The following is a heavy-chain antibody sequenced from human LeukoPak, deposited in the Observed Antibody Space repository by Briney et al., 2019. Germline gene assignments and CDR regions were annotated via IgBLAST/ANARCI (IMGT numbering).Heavy chain of an antibody. CDR2: FDPEDGGT. D-gene: IGHD6-19*01. Sequence: ASMKVSCKVSGYTLTELSMHWVRQAPGKGLEWMGGFDPEDGGTIYAQKFQGRVTMTEDTSTDTAYMELSSLRSEDTAVYYCATRMGYNSGWADYWGQGTLVTVSS. V-gene: IGHV1-24*01. J-gene: IGHJ4*02. CDR3: ATRMGYNSGWADY. CDR1: GYTLTELS.